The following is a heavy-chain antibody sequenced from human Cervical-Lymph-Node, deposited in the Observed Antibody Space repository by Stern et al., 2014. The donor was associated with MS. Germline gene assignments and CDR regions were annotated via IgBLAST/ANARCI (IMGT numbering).Heavy chain of an antibody. CDR3: ARGELKEGLVRGMDV. CDR2: IIPIFGTA. Sequence: QVQLVESGAEVKKPGSSVKVSCTASGGTFSSYAISWVRQAPGQGLEWMGGIIPIFGTANYAQKFQGRVPISAGESTSTAYMELSSLRSEDTAVYYCARGELKEGLVRGMDVWGQGTTVTVSS. J-gene: IGHJ6*02. CDR1: GGTFSSYA. D-gene: IGHD1-26*01. V-gene: IGHV1-69*01.